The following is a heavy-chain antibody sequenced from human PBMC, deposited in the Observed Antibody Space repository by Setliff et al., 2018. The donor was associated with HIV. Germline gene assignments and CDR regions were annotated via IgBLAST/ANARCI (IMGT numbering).Heavy chain of an antibody. CDR3: ARSGSSSPYYFDY. V-gene: IGHV4-61*09. Sequence: PSETLSLTCSVSGDSISSGSYYWSWIRLPAGKGLEWIGHISTSGRTNYNPSLKSRITISVDMSKNQFSLRLSSVTAADTAVYYCARSGSSSPYYFDYWGQGTLVTVSS. CDR2: ISTSGRT. CDR1: GDSISSGSYY. J-gene: IGHJ4*02. D-gene: IGHD6-6*01.